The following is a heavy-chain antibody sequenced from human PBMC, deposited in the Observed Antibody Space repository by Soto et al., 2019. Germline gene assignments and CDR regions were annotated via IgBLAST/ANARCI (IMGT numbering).Heavy chain of an antibody. CDR3: ARGYTAAPRTSHFDY. D-gene: IGHD6-13*01. CDR2: ISYDGSNE. J-gene: IGHJ4*02. V-gene: IGHV3-30-3*01. Sequence: QVQLVESGGGVVQPGRSLRLSCAASGFTFSSYAMHWVRQAPGKGLEWAAVISYDGSNEFYADSVKGRFTISRDNSKNTLYLQMNSLRAEDTAVYYCARGYTAAPRTSHFDYWGQGTLVTVSS. CDR1: GFTFSSYA.